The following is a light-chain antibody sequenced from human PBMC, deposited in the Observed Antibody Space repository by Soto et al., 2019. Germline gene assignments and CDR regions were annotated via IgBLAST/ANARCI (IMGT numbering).Light chain of an antibody. J-gene: IGKJ2*01. CDR2: AAS. V-gene: IGKV1-39*01. CDR3: QQSYSTPPEP. CDR1: QSISSY. Sequence: DIQMTQSPSSLSASVGDRVTSTCRASQSISSYLNWYQQKPGKAPKLLIYAASSLQSGVPSRFSGSGSGTDFTLTISSLQPEDFATYYCQQSYSTPPEPFGQGTKLEIK.